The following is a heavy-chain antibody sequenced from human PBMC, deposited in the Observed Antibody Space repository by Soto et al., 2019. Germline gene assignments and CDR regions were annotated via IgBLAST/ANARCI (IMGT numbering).Heavy chain of an antibody. CDR2: INAGNGNT. CDR1: GYTFTSYA. D-gene: IGHD3-3*01. V-gene: IGHV1-3*01. Sequence: ASVKVSCKASGYTFTSYAMHWVRQAPGQRLEWMGWINAGNGNTKYSQKFQGRVTITRDTSASTAYMELSSLRSEDTAVYYCARDSYDFWSGYSTLYYYYMDVWGKGTTVTVSS. J-gene: IGHJ6*03. CDR3: ARDSYDFWSGYSTLYYYYMDV.